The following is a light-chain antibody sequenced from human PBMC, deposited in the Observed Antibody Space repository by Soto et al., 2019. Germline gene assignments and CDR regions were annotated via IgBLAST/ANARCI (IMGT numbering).Light chain of an antibody. V-gene: IGLV2-14*01. CDR2: DVS. Sequence: QSALTQPASVSGSPGQSITISCTGTSSDVGGYNYVSWYQQHPGKAPKLMIYDVSNRPSGVSNRFSGSKSGNTASLTISGLQAKDEADYYCSSYTTSGSLVFGGGTKLTVL. J-gene: IGLJ2*01. CDR1: SSDVGGYNY. CDR3: SSYTTSGSLV.